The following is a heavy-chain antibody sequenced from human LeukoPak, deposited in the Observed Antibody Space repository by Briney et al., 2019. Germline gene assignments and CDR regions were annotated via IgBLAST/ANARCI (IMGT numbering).Heavy chain of an antibody. Sequence: GASVKVSCEASGYTFSSYVISWVRQAPGHGLEWMGWINAYNGNTNYAQKLQGRVTMTTDTSTSTAYMELRSLRSDDTAIYYCARRASLEIWGQGTMVTVSS. CDR1: GYTFSSYV. CDR3: ARRASLEI. V-gene: IGHV1-18*01. D-gene: IGHD3-16*02. J-gene: IGHJ3*02. CDR2: INAYNGNT.